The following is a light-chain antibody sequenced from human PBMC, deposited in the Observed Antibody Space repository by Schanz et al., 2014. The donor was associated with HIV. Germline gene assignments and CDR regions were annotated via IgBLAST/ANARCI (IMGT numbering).Light chain of an antibody. V-gene: IGKV1-9*01. CDR2: AAS. J-gene: IGKJ1*01. CDR3: QQYNNYPLT. Sequence: IQLTQSPSSLSASVGDRVTITCRASQGVSSYLAWYQQKPGKAPKVLIYAASTLQRGVPSRFSGSGSGTEFTLTISSLQPEDFATYYCQQYNNYPLTFGLGTKVAIK. CDR1: QGVSSY.